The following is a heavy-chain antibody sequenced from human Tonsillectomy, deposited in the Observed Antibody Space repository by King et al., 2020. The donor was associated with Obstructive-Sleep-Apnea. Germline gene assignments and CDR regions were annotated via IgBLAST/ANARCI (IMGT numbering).Heavy chain of an antibody. CDR3: ASVRYSYGYLSAFDI. CDR2: IYYTGNT. V-gene: IGHV4-39*06. Sequence: QLQESGPGLVKPSETLSLTCTVSGVYISSSSYYCGCVRQPPGKGLELFESIYYTGNTYYNPSLKSRVPISVDTSKNQFPLKLSSVTAADTAVYYCASVRYSYGYLSAFDIWGQGTMVTVSS. D-gene: IGHD5-18*01. CDR1: GVYISSSSYY. J-gene: IGHJ3*02.